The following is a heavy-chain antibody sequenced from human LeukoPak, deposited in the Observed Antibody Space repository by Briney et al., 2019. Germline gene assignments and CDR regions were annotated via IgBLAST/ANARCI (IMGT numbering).Heavy chain of an antibody. D-gene: IGHD2-21*02. V-gene: IGHV3-7*01. CDR3: TSWGDTTAEYFQR. CDR1: GFTFNRCW. Sequence: GGSLRLSCVVSGFTFNRCWMNWVRQAPGKGLEWVAHINPDGRDTYYMDSVKGRFTISRDNSQNSMYLQMNSLRVEDTAVYYCTSWGDTTAEYFQRWGQGTLVTVSS. J-gene: IGHJ1*01. CDR2: INPDGRDT.